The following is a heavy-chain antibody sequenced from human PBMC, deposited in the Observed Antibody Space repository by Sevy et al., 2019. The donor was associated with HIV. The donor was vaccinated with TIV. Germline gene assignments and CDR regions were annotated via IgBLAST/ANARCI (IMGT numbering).Heavy chain of an antibody. V-gene: IGHV3-21*04. CDR1: GFSFNTFS. CDR3: AKDFHDYGDFYFDY. Sequence: GGSLRLSCAASGFSFNTFSMNWVRQRPEKGLEWVSSISSSSNYIFYADSVKGRFTISRDNAKDSLYLQMTSLRAEDTAVYYCAKDFHDYGDFYFDYWGRGTLVTVSS. J-gene: IGHJ4*02. D-gene: IGHD4-17*01. CDR2: ISSSSNYI.